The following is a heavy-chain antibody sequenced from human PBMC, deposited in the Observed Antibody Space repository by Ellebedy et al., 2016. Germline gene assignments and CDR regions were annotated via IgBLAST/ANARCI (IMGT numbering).Heavy chain of an antibody. J-gene: IGHJ4*02. V-gene: IGHV3-66*01. CDR3: ANSRGPDHPYRT. CDR2: IYSVTTT. Sequence: GGSLRLSCVASDFTXXNNYISWIRPPQGKGLEWVSMIYSVTTTAYADSVKGRVVITRDNSKNTLFLQMTSLRVDDSGVYYCANSRGPDHPYRTWGPGT. D-gene: IGHD3-16*02. CDR1: DFTXXNNY.